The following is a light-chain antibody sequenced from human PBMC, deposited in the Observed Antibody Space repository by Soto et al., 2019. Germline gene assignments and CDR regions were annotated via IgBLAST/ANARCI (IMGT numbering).Light chain of an antibody. CDR2: KAS. Sequence: DIQMTQSPSTLSASVGDRVTITCRASQSISSWLAWYQQKPGKAPKLLIYKASSLESGVPSRFSGGGAWTEFTLTISSLQPDDFASYYCQQYNSYWTFGQGTKVEIK. J-gene: IGKJ1*01. CDR1: QSISSW. CDR3: QQYNSYWT. V-gene: IGKV1-5*03.